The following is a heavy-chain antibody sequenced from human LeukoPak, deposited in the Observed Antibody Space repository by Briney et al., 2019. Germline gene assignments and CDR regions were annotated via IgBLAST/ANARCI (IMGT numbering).Heavy chain of an antibody. V-gene: IGHV3-43*01. CDR1: GFTFDDYT. Sequence: GGSLRLSCAASGFTFDDYTMHWVRQAPGKGLEWVSLINWGDGSTFYADSVKGRFTISRDNSENSLYLQMNSLRTEDTALYYCAKDNTAGIIDYWGQGTLVTVSS. CDR2: INWGDGST. CDR3: AKDNTAGIIDY. D-gene: IGHD5-18*01. J-gene: IGHJ4*02.